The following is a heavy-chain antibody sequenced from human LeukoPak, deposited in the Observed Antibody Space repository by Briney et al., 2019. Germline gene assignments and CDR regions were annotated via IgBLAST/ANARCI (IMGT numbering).Heavy chain of an antibody. CDR3: ARQGSGWYYGYYFDY. CDR1: GASMSNYY. Sequence: SETLSLTCNVSGASMSNYYWVWIRQPPGKGLEWIGSIYHSGTTYSGSTYYNPSLKSRVTISLDTSKNQFSLKLSSVTAADTAVYYCARQGSGWYYGYYFDYWGQGTLVTVSS. D-gene: IGHD6-19*01. J-gene: IGHJ4*02. V-gene: IGHV4-39*01. CDR2: IYHSGTTYSGST.